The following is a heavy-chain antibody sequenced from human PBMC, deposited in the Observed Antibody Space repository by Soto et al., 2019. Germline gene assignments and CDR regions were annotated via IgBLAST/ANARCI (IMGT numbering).Heavy chain of an antibody. CDR1: DGSVRSGY. D-gene: IGHD3-10*01. CDR3: TKDGLRGGGIRYFAD. Sequence: QVQLQESGPRLVKPFETLSLTCNVTDGSVRSGYWRWVRQSPGERLEWICYIYYGGGTNYNPSLKSRVAMTADTAKNQVSLRLSAVNAADTAIYYCTKDGLRGGGIRYFADWSQGTLVTVSA. CDR2: IYYGGGT. J-gene: IGHJ4*02. V-gene: IGHV4-59*02.